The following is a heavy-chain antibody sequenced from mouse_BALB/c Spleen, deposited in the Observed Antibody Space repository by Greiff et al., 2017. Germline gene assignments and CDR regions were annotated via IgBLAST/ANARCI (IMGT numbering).Heavy chain of an antibody. Sequence: EVQRVESGPGLVKPSQSLSLTCTVTGYSITSDYAWNWIRQFPGNKLEWMGYISYSGSTSYNPSLKSRISITRDTSKNQFFLQLNSVTTEDTATYYCARGGYYYAMDYWGQGTSVTVSS. CDR3: ARGGYYYAMDY. CDR1: GYSITSDYA. J-gene: IGHJ4*01. CDR2: ISYSGST. V-gene: IGHV3-2*02.